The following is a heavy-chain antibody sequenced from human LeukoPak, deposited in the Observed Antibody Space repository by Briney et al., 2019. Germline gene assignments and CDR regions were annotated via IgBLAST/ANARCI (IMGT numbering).Heavy chain of an antibody. J-gene: IGHJ4*02. CDR3: AKETSGPWPRTGSSH. CDR2: LSATGLDT. V-gene: IGHV3-23*01. D-gene: IGHD2-15*01. CDR1: GFTFNTSA. Sequence: GGALRLSCAASGFTFNTSALSWFRQAPGERVDGVSALSATGLDTYSAESVKGRFTISRDNSKNTLYVQMNRLRVDVPAVYFCAKETSGPWPRTGSSHWGPGALVTVSS.